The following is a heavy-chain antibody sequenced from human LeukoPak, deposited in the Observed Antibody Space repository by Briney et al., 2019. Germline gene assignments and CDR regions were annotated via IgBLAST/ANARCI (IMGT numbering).Heavy chain of an antibody. D-gene: IGHD5-18*01. Sequence: SETLSLTCTVSGGSVSSGSYYWSWIRQPPGKGLEWIGYIYYSGSTNYNPSLKSRVTISVDTSKNQFSLKLSSVTAADTAVCYCARDRGDTAMVYYYYYGMDVWGQGTTVTVSS. V-gene: IGHV4-61*01. J-gene: IGHJ6*02. CDR3: ARDRGDTAMVYYYYYGMDV. CDR1: GGSVSSGSYY. CDR2: IYYSGST.